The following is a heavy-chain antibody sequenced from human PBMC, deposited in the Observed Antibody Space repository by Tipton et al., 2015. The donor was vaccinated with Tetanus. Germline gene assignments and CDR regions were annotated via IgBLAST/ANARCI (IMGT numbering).Heavy chain of an antibody. V-gene: IGHV3-53*01. CDR1: GFTVSSNY. CDR2: IYSGGST. J-gene: IGHJ4*02. Sequence: SLRLSCAASGFTVSSNYMSWVRQAPGKGLEWVSAIYSGGSTYYADSVKGRFTISRDNSKNTLYLQMNSLRAEDTAVYYCAIKFHTAMDYWGQGTLVAVSS. CDR3: AIKFHTAMDY. D-gene: IGHD5-18*01.